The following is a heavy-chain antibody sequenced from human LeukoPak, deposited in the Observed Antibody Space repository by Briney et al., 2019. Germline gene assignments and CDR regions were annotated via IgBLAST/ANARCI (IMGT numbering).Heavy chain of an antibody. J-gene: IGHJ5*02. CDR1: GGSLSGYY. V-gene: IGHV4-34*01. CDR2: INHSGST. Sequence: SETLSLTCAVYGGSLSGYYWSWIRQPPGKGLEWIGEINHSGSTNYNPSLKSRVTISVDTSKNQFSLKLSSVTAADTAVYYCARGGGSSSWYPRYWFDPWGQGTLVTVSS. CDR3: ARGGGSSSWYPRYWFDP. D-gene: IGHD6-13*01.